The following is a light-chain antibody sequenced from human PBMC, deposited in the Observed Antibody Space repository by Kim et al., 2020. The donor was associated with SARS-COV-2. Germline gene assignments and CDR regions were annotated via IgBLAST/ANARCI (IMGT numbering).Light chain of an antibody. CDR1: KLGDKY. J-gene: IGLJ3*02. Sequence: SYELTQPPSVSVSPVQTASITCSGDKLGDKYACWYQQKPGQSPVLVIYQDSKRPSGIPERFSGSNSGNTATLTISGTQAMDEADYYCQAWDSSTAWVFGG. CDR2: QDS. V-gene: IGLV3-1*01. CDR3: QAWDSSTAWV.